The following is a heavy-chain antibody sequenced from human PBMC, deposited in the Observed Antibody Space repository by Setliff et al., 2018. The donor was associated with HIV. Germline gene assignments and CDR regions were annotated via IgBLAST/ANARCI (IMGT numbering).Heavy chain of an antibody. D-gene: IGHD6-13*01. J-gene: IGHJ4*02. CDR1: DASISVGTYY. CDR2: VYTSGSTSGST. Sequence: SETLSLTCSVSDASISVGTYYWSWIRQPAGKGLEWIGHVYTSGSTSGSTNYNPSLKSRVTISVDMSKNQFSLRLDSVTAADTAIHYCARQVKYSSSPLHFDSWGQGTLVTVSS. V-gene: IGHV4-61*09. CDR3: ARQVKYSSSPLHFDS.